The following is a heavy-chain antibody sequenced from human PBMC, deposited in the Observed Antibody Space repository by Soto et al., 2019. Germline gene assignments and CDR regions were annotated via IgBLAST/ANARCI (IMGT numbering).Heavy chain of an antibody. J-gene: IGHJ4*02. CDR2: IWYDGSNK. CDR1: GFTFSSYA. CDR3: ARGPNQFDY. V-gene: IGHV3-33*08. Sequence: PGGSLRLLCAASGFTFSSYAMSWVRQAPGKGLEWVAVIWYDGSNKYYADSVKGRFTLSRDNSKNTLYLQMNSLRAEDTAVYFCARGPNQFDYWGQGTLVTVSS.